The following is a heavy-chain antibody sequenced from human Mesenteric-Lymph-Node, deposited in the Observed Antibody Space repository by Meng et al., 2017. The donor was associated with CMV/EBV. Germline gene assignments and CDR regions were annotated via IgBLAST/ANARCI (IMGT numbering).Heavy chain of an antibody. CDR2: ISGSDSTI. J-gene: IGHJ4*02. Sequence: GGSLRLSCAASGFTFSDYYMSWIRQAPGKGLEWVSYISGSDSTIYYADSVKGRFTISRDNAKNSLYLQMNSLRAEDTAVYYCAKDDLDFWSGYYTAHFDYWGQGTMVTVSS. CDR1: GFTFSDYY. V-gene: IGHV3-11*01. CDR3: AKDDLDFWSGYYTAHFDY. D-gene: IGHD3-3*01.